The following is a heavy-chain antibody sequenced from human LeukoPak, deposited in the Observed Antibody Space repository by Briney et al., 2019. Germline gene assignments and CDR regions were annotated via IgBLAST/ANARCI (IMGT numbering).Heavy chain of an antibody. CDR3: AKTVGELFDAFDI. CDR1: GFTFSSYG. J-gene: IGHJ3*02. D-gene: IGHD3-10*01. V-gene: IGHV3-23*01. CDR2: ISGSGGST. Sequence: PGGSLRLSCAASGFTFSSYGMSWVRQAPGKGLEWVSAISGSGGSTYYADSVKGRFTISRDNSKNTLYLQMNSPRAEDTAVYYCAKTVGELFDAFDIWGQGTMVTVSS.